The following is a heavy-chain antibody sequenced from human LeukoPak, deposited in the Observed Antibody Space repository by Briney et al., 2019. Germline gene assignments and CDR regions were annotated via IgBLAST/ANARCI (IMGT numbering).Heavy chain of an antibody. D-gene: IGHD1-26*01. CDR3: VGYSTLSI. J-gene: IGHJ4*02. CDR2: IYYSGST. CDR1: GGSISSGGYY. V-gene: IGHV4-31*03. Sequence: PSQTLSLTCTVSGGSISSGGYYWSWIRQHPGKGLEWIGYIYYSGSTYYNPSLKSRVTISVDTSKNQFSLQLNSVTPEDTAVYYCVGYSTLSIWGQGTLVTVSS.